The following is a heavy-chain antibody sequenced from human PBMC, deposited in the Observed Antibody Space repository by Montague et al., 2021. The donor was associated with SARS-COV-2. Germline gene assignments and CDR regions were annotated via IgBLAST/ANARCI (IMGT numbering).Heavy chain of an antibody. CDR3: ARGRPVQGSLRHFDSISSGALDI. Sequence: SETLSLTCAVSRGSFSNYYWTWICQSPGKGLEWIGEINQGGAPNYTPSXXSRVTISLDTSKKQISLKLNSVTVADTAVFFCARGRPVQGSLRHFDSISSGALDIWAQGSLVIVS. CDR1: RGSFSNYY. V-gene: IGHV4-34*01. J-gene: IGHJ3*02. CDR2: INQGGAP. D-gene: IGHD3-9*01.